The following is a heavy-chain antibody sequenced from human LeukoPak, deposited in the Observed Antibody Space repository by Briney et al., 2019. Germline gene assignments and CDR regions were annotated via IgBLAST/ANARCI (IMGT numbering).Heavy chain of an antibody. CDR2: IIPIFGTA. CDR1: ASTFSIYA. Sequence: SVTLSCKAAASTFSIYAISWVRQAPGQGLEWMGGIIPIFGTANYAQKFQGRVTITADKTTSTAYMELSRLRSEDTAVYYSARTGAYGSGSYSIMVTFDYWGQGTLVTVSS. V-gene: IGHV1-69*06. CDR3: ARTGAYGSGSYSIMVTFDY. D-gene: IGHD3-10*01. J-gene: IGHJ4*02.